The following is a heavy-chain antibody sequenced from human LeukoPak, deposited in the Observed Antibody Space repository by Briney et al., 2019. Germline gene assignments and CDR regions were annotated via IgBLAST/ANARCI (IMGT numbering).Heavy chain of an antibody. CDR2: INPNSGGT. Sequence: GASVKVSCKASGYTFTGYYMHWVRQAPGQGLEWMGWINPNSGGTNYAQKFQGRVTMTRDTSISTAYMELSRLRSDDTAVYYCAREEVYCSGGSCYPGGFDIWGQGTLVTVSS. V-gene: IGHV1-2*02. D-gene: IGHD2-15*01. J-gene: IGHJ3*02. CDR3: AREEVYCSGGSCYPGGFDI. CDR1: GYTFTGYY.